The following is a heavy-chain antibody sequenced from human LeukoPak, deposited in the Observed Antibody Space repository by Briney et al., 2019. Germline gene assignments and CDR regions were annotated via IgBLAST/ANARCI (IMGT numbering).Heavy chain of an antibody. Sequence: PGGSLRLSCAASGFTFSSYSMNWVRPAPGKGLEWVSSISSSSSYIYYADSVKGGFTISRDNAKNSLYLQMNSLRAEDTAVYYCARDPAAAETNYYMDVWGKGTTVTVSS. J-gene: IGHJ6*03. CDR1: GFTFSSYS. CDR3: ARDPAAAETNYYMDV. D-gene: IGHD6-13*01. V-gene: IGHV3-21*01. CDR2: ISSSSSYI.